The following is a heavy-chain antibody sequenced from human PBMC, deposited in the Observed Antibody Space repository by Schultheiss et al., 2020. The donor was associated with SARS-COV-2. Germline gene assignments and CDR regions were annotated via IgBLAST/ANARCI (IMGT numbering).Heavy chain of an antibody. V-gene: IGHV4-59*01. CDR3: ARSSSWPGGDV. CDR1: GGSISSYY. Sequence: SETLSLTCTVSGGSISSYYWSWIRQPPGKGLEWIGYIYYSGSTYYNPSLKSRVTISVDTSKNQFSLKLSSVTAADTAVYYCARSSSWPGGDVWGQGTTVTVSS. CDR2: IYYSGST. D-gene: IGHD6-13*01. J-gene: IGHJ6*02.